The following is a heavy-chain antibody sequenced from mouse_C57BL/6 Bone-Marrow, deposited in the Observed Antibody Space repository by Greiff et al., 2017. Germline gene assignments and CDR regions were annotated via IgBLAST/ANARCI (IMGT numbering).Heavy chain of an antibody. J-gene: IGHJ2*01. CDR1: GFTFSSYA. V-gene: IGHV5-4*01. Sequence: EVQVVESGGGLVKPGGSLKLSCAASGFTFSSYAMSWVRQTPEKRLEWVATISDGGSYTYYPDNVKGRFTISRDNAKNNLYLQMSHLKSEDTAMYYCARDPLYGNYKELGYWGQGTTLTVSS. CDR3: ARDPLYGNYKELGY. D-gene: IGHD2-1*01. CDR2: ISDGGSYT.